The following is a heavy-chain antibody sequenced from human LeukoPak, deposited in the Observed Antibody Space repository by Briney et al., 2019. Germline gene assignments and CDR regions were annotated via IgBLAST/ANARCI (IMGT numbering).Heavy chain of an antibody. CDR2: IIPIFGTA. CDR3: ARIVATGNNWFDP. CDR1: GGTFSSYA. Sequence: GASVKVSCKASGGTFSSYAISWVRQAPGQGLEWMGGIIPIFGTANYAQKFQGRVTITADESTSTAYMELSSLRSDDTAVYYCARIVATGNNWFDPWGQGTLVTVSS. J-gene: IGHJ5*02. D-gene: IGHD5-12*01. V-gene: IGHV1-69*13.